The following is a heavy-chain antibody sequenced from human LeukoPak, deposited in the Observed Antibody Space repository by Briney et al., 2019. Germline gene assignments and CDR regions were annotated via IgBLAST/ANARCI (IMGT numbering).Heavy chain of an antibody. CDR1: GYSISSGYY. CDR3: ARDVEDSSGYYYGDY. Sequence: SETLSLTCTVSGYSISSGYYWGWIRQPPGKGLEWIGSIYHSGSTYYNPSLKSRVTISVDTSKNQFSLKLSSVTAADTSVYYCARDVEDSSGYYYGDYWGQGTLVTVSS. D-gene: IGHD3-22*01. CDR2: IYHSGST. V-gene: IGHV4-38-2*02. J-gene: IGHJ4*02.